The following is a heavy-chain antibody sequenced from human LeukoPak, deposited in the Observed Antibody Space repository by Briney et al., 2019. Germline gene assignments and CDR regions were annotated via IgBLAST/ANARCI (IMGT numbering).Heavy chain of an antibody. Sequence: PGGSLRLSCTASGFTFISNGMHWVRQAPGKGLEWVALISYDGNNKFYADSVRGRFTISRDNSMKTLYLQMDSLRPEDTAVYYCAKCFLGSTCIDYGGEGTLVTVSS. D-gene: IGHD6-13*01. CDR1: GFTFISNG. CDR3: AKCFLGSTCIDY. CDR2: ISYDGNNK. V-gene: IGHV3-30*18. J-gene: IGHJ4*02.